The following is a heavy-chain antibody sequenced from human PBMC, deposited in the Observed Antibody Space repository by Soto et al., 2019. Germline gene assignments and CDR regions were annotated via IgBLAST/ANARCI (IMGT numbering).Heavy chain of an antibody. CDR3: AKDRSFSGSYTRGVFDY. J-gene: IGHJ4*02. V-gene: IGHV3-23*01. CDR1: GFTFSSYA. D-gene: IGHD1-26*01. CDR2: ISGSGGST. Sequence: EVQLLESGGGLVQPGGSLRLSYAASGFTFSSYAMSWVRQAPGKGLEWVSAISGSGGSTYYADSVKGRFTISRDNSKNTLYLQMNSLRAEDTAVYYCAKDRSFSGSYTRGVFDYWGQGTLVTVSS.